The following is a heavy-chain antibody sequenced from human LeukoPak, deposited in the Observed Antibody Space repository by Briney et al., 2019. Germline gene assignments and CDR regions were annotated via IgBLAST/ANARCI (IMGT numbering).Heavy chain of an antibody. Sequence: GGSLRLSCAASGFTFSSYAMSWVRQAPGKGLEWVSAISGSGGSTYYADSVKGRFTISRDNSKNTLYLQMNSLRAEDTAVYYCAKVGPRMIVVVPRGDYMDVWGKGTTVTVSS. J-gene: IGHJ6*03. CDR2: ISGSGGST. CDR1: GFTFSSYA. V-gene: IGHV3-23*01. D-gene: IGHD3-22*01. CDR3: AKVGPRMIVVVPRGDYMDV.